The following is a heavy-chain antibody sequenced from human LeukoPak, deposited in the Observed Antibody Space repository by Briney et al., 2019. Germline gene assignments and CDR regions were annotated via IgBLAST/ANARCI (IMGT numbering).Heavy chain of an antibody. Sequence: ASAKVSCKASGFTFTSSAVQWVRQARGQRLEWIGWIVVGSGNTNYAQKFQERVTITRDMSTSTAYMELSSLRSEDTAVYYCAACYRGGGDCYYSNVFDYWGQGTLVTVSS. CDR3: AACYRGGGDCYYSNVFDY. V-gene: IGHV1-58*01. J-gene: IGHJ4*02. CDR1: GFTFTSSA. CDR2: IVVGSGNT. D-gene: IGHD2-21*02.